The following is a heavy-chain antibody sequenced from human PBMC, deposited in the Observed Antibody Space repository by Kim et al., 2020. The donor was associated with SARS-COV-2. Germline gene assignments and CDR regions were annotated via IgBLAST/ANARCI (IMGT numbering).Heavy chain of an antibody. Sequence: GGSLRLSCAASGFTFSSYAMSWVRQAPGKGLEWVSAISGSGGSTYYADSVKGRFTISRDNSKNTLYLQMNSLRAEDTAVYYCAKDAHRLRGIAAAGSTVFQWGMDVWGQGTTVTVSS. J-gene: IGHJ6*02. CDR2: ISGSGGST. CDR3: AKDAHRLRGIAAAGSTVFQWGMDV. D-gene: IGHD6-13*01. CDR1: GFTFSSYA. V-gene: IGHV3-23*01.